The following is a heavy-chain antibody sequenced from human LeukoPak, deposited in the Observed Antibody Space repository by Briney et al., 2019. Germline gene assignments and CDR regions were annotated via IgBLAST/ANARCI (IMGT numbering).Heavy chain of an antibody. CDR2: INHSGST. CDR1: GGSFSGYY. J-gene: IGHJ5*02. CDR3: ARRRAYYYGSGSYYGIGYNWFDP. Sequence: SETLSLTCAVYGGSFSGYYWSWIRQPPGKGLEWIGEINHSGSTNYNPSLKSRVTISVDTSKNQFSLKLSSVTAADTAVYYCARRRAYYYGSGSYYGIGYNWFDPWGQGTLVTVSS. V-gene: IGHV4-34*01. D-gene: IGHD3-10*01.